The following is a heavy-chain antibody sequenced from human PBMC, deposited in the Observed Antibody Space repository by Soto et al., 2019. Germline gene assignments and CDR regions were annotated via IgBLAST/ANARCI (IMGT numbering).Heavy chain of an antibody. CDR3: ARQQLVPPYYFDY. Sequence: QVQLQESGPGLVKPSETLSLTCTVSGGSVTSAGYYWSWIRQPPGKGLEWIGYIYYSGSTKYNPSLKSRVTISVDTSKNQFSLKLSSVTAADTSVYYCARQQLVPPYYFDYWGQGTLVTVYS. CDR2: IYYSGST. D-gene: IGHD6-13*01. V-gene: IGHV4-61*08. CDR1: GGSVTSAGYY. J-gene: IGHJ4*02.